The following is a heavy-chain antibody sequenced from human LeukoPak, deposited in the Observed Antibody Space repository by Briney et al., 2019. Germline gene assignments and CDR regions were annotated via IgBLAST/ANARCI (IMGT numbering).Heavy chain of an antibody. Sequence: SETLSLTCTVSGGSISTYHWSWIRQSPAKGLEWIGYVYDSGSTTYNPALKSRVTILVDTSKNQSSLQLTSVTAADTAVYYCARQAERVGNWFDPWGQGTRVTVSP. CDR3: ARQAERVGNWFDP. CDR1: GGSISTYH. V-gene: IGHV4-59*08. CDR2: VYDSGST. D-gene: IGHD6-25*01. J-gene: IGHJ5*02.